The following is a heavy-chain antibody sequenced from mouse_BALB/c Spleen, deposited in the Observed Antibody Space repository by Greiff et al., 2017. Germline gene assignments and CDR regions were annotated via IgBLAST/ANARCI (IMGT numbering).Heavy chain of an antibody. V-gene: IGHV1S137*01. CDR3: ARSGSTLYAMDY. Sequence: QVQLKESGAELVRPGVSVKISCKGSGYTFTDYAMHWVKQSHAKSLEWIGVISTYYGDASYNQKFKGKATMTVDKSSSTAYMELARLTSEDSAIYYCARSGSTLYAMDYWGQGTSVTVSS. D-gene: IGHD1-1*01. J-gene: IGHJ4*01. CDR1: GYTFTDYA. CDR2: ISTYYGDA.